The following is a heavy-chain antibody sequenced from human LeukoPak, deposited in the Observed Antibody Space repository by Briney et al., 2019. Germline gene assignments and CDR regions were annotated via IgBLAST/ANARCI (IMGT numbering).Heavy chain of an antibody. CDR2: MNPNSGNT. CDR3: VRGQSGFKFDP. J-gene: IGHJ5*02. CDR1: GYTFTNYD. V-gene: IGHV1-8*01. D-gene: IGHD5-12*01. Sequence: ASVKVSCKASGYTFTNYDINWVRQAAGQGLQWMGWMNPNSGNTGYPQRFQGRVTMTRDTSINTAYMELSSLRSEGTAVYYCVRGQSGFKFDPWGQGTLVTVSS.